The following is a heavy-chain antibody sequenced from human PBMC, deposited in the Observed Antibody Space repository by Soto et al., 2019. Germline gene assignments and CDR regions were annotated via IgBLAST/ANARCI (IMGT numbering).Heavy chain of an antibody. V-gene: IGHV1-69*01. J-gene: IGHJ6*02. CDR2: IIPIFGTA. CDR1: GGTFSSYA. Sequence: QVQLVQSGAEVKKPGSSVKVSCKASGGTFSSYAISWVRQAPGQGLEWMGGIIPIFGTANYAQKFQGRVTVTADECRSRAYMELSSLRAEDTAVYYCARGGPNCSGGSCFDYYYYYGMDVWGQGTTVTVSS. D-gene: IGHD2-15*01. CDR3: ARGGPNCSGGSCFDYYYYYGMDV.